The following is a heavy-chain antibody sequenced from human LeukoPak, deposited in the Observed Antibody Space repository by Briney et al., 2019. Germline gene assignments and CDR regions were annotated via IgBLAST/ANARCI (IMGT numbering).Heavy chain of an antibody. J-gene: IGHJ5*02. CDR2: IYYSGST. D-gene: IGHD3-16*02. CDR1: GGSISSYY. CDR3: ARDFYDYVWGSYRYPDWFDP. V-gene: IGHV4-59*01. Sequence: PSETLSLTCTVSGGSISSYYWSWIRQPPGKGLEWIGYIYYSGSTNYNPSLKSRVTISVDTSKNQFSLKLSSVTAADTAVYYCARDFYDYVWGSYRYPDWFDPWGQGTLVTVSS.